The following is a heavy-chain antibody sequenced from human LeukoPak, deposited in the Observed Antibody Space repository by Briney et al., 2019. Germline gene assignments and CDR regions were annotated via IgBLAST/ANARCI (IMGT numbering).Heavy chain of an antibody. CDR1: GFTFSSYG. CDR3: AKSMVRGVINDFDY. CDR2: ILNDGSQE. V-gene: IGHV3-33*06. D-gene: IGHD3-10*01. J-gene: IGHJ4*02. Sequence: GGSLRLSCAASGFTFSSYGMHWVRQAPGKGLEWVAVILNDGSQEKYADSVKGRFTISRDNSKNTLYLQMNSLRAEDTAVYYCAKSMVRGVINDFDYWGQGTLVTVSS.